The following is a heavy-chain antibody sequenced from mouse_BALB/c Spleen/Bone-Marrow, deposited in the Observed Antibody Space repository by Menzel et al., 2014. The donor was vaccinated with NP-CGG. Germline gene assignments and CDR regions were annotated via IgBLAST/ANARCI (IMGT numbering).Heavy chain of an antibody. CDR2: VYPGGVYT. D-gene: IGHD2-14*01. CDR3: AREDRTKEYDYAMDY. Sequence: VQLQQSGAELVRPGTSVKISCKASGYTFTNYWLGWVKQRPGHGLEWVGDVYPGGVYTNYNEKLKGKATLTADTSSNTAYMQLSSLTPDDSAVYCCAREDRTKEYDYAMDYWGQGTSVTVSS. CDR1: GYTFTNYW. V-gene: IGHV1-63*02. J-gene: IGHJ4*01.